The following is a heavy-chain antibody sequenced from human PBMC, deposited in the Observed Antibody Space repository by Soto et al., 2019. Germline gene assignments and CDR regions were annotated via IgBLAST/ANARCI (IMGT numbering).Heavy chain of an antibody. D-gene: IGHD3-3*01. Sequence: SETLSLTCTVSGGSISSSSYYWGWIRQPPGKGLEWIGSIYYSGSTYYNPSLKSRVTISVDTSKNQFSLKLSSVTAADTAVYYCAREGFWSGYYFDYWGQGTLVTVSS. CDR3: AREGFWSGYYFDY. J-gene: IGHJ4*02. CDR2: IYYSGST. V-gene: IGHV4-39*02. CDR1: GGSISSSSYY.